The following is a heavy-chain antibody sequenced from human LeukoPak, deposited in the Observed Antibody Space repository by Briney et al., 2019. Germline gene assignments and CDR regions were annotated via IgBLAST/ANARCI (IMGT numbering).Heavy chain of an antibody. Sequence: GGSLRLSCAASGFTFSNAWVSWVRQAPGKGLEWVGHIKSKTDGGTADYAAPVKGRFIISRDDSKNTLYLQMDSLKIEDTAVYYCTTVGVYWGQGTWSPSPQ. V-gene: IGHV3-15*01. J-gene: IGHJ4*02. CDR3: TTVGVY. D-gene: IGHD2-8*01. CDR1: GFTFSNAW. CDR2: IKSKTDGGTA.